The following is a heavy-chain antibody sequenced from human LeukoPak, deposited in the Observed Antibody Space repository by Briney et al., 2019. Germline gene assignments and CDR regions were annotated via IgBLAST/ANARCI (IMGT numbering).Heavy chain of an antibody. CDR1: GYTFTSYG. CDR3: ARDGTGIVVPHPQRGYYYGMDV. Sequence: ASVKVSCKASGYTFTSYGISWVRQAPGQGLEWMGWINPNSGGTNYAQKFQGWVTMTRDTSISTAYMELSRLRSDDTAVYYCARDGTGIVVPHPQRGYYYGMDVWGQGTTVTVSS. D-gene: IGHD3-22*01. CDR2: INPNSGGT. V-gene: IGHV1-2*04. J-gene: IGHJ6*02.